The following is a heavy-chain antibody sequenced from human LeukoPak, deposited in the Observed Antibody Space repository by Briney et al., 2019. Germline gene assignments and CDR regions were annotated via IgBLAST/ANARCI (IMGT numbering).Heavy chain of an antibody. J-gene: IGHJ4*02. Sequence: PSETLSLTCTVSGGSISSGSYYWSWIRQPAGKGLEWIGRIYTSGSTNYSPSLKSRVTISVDTSKNQFSLKLSSVTAADTAVYYCAREISSSGWHFDYWGQGTLVTVSS. CDR3: AREISSSGWHFDY. D-gene: IGHD6-19*01. V-gene: IGHV4-61*02. CDR2: IYTSGST. CDR1: GGSISSGSYY.